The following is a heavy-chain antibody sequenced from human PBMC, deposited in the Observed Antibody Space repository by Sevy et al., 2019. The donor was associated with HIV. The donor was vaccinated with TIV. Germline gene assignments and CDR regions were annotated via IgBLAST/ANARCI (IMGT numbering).Heavy chain of an antibody. CDR2: IRYDGSNK. CDR1: GFTFSSYG. V-gene: IGHV3-30*02. D-gene: IGHD3-10*01. J-gene: IGHJ4*02. Sequence: GGSLRLSCAASGFTFSSYGMHWVRQAPGKGLEWVAFIRYDGSNKYYADSVKRRFTISRDNSKNTLYLQMNSLRAEDTAVYYCAKDLPMYCYGSGSYYNGLRYWGQGTLVTVSS. CDR3: AKDLPMYCYGSGSYYNGLRY.